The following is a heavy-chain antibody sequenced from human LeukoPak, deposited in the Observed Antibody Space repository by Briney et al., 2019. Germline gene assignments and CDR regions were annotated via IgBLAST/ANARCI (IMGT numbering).Heavy chain of an antibody. Sequence: PGRSLRLSCAASGFTFSSYGMHWVRQAPGKGLVWVSRIKFDGIETNYAGSVTGRFTISRDNAKNTLYLQMTSLRAEDTALYYCATGGTYWSTWTGHWGQGTLVTVSS. D-gene: IGHD3-10*01. CDR1: GFTFSSYG. J-gene: IGHJ4*02. V-gene: IGHV3-74*01. CDR2: IKFDGIET. CDR3: ATGGTYWSTWTGH.